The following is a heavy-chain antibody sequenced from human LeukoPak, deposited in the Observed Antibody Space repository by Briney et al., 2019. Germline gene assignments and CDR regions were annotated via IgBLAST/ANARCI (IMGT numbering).Heavy chain of an antibody. Sequence: SETLPLTCAVSGGSISSGGYSWSWIRQPPGKGLEWIGYIYHSGSTYYNPSLKSRVTISVDRSKNQFSLKLSSVTAADTAVYYCARGPTAFWSGYRNYYYYGMDVWGQGTTVTVSS. V-gene: IGHV4-30-2*01. CDR2: IYHSGST. J-gene: IGHJ6*02. CDR1: GGSISSGGYS. D-gene: IGHD3-3*01. CDR3: ARGPTAFWSGYRNYYYYGMDV.